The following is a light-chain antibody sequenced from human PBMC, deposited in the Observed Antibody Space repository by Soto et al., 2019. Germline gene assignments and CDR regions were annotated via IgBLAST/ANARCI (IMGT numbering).Light chain of an antibody. Sequence: DIHMTQSPSSLSASVGDRVTITCRASQGIRNDLGCYHQKPGKAPKRLIYAASSLQSGVPSRFSGSGYGTDFTLTLSSLQPEDFATYYFQQSYSTPWTFCQGTKMNIK. CDR3: QQSYSTPWT. V-gene: IGKV1-39*01. CDR2: AAS. CDR1: QGIRND. J-gene: IGKJ1*01.